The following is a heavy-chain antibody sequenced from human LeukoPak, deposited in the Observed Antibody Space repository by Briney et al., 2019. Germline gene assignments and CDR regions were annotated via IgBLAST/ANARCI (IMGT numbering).Heavy chain of an antibody. V-gene: IGHV4-34*01. D-gene: IGHD3-22*01. CDR3: ARDQGSYYYDSSGYYYYYYYMDV. J-gene: IGHJ6*03. Sequence: SETLSLTCAVYGGSFSGYYWSCIRQPPGKGLEWIGEINHSGSTNYNPSLKSRVTISVDTSKNQFSLKLSSVTAADTAVYYCARDQGSYYYDSSGYYYYYYYMDVWGKGTTVTVSS. CDR2: INHSGST. CDR1: GGSFSGYY.